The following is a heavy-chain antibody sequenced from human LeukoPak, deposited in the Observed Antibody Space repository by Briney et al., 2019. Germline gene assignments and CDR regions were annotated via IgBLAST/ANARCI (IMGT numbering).Heavy chain of an antibody. CDR1: GFTFSSYG. Sequence: GGSLRLSCAASGFTFSSYGMHWVRQAPGKGLEWVAFIRYDGSNKYYADSVKGRFTVSRDNSKNTLYLQMNSLRAEDTAVYYCAKSSEGSGWYMADYWGQGTLVTVSS. CDR2: IRYDGSNK. V-gene: IGHV3-30*02. CDR3: AKSSEGSGWYMADY. J-gene: IGHJ4*02. D-gene: IGHD6-19*01.